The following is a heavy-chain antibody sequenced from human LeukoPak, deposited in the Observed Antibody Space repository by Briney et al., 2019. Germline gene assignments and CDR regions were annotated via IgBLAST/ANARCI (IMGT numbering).Heavy chain of an antibody. J-gene: IGHJ4*02. CDR1: GFNVRSYY. CDR3: VRDGYRD. Sequence: GGSLRLSCAASGFNVRSYYMSWVRQAPGKGLEWVSAIYTDGNTYYAVSVKGRFTISRDNSKNTLYLQMNSLRADDTAVYYCVRDGYRDWGQGTLVTVSS. V-gene: IGHV3-66*01. CDR2: IYTDGNT. D-gene: IGHD6-25*01.